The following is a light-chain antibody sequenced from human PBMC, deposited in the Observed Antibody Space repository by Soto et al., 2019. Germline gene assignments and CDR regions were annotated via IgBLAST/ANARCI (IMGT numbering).Light chain of an antibody. V-gene: IGLV2-14*01. CDR2: EVS. Sequence: QSALIQPASVSGSPGQSITISCTGTSSDVGGYNYVSWYQQQSGKAPKLMIHEVSNRPSGVSNRFSGCKSGNTASLTISGLQAEDEADYYCQSYDSSLSGYVFGTGTKVT. CDR1: SSDVGGYNY. CDR3: QSYDSSLSGYV. J-gene: IGLJ1*01.